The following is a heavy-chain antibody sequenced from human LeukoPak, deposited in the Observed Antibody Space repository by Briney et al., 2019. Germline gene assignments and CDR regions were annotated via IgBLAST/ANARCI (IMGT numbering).Heavy chain of an antibody. J-gene: IGHJ4*02. D-gene: IGHD3-3*01. V-gene: IGHV4-39*07. Sequence: SETLSLTCTVSGGSISSTSYYWGWIRQPPGKGLEWIGSIYYIGSTYYNPSLKSRVTMSVDTSKTQFSLRLSSVTAADTAVYYCARTYTIFGVVHDYWGQGTLVTVSS. CDR2: IYYIGST. CDR1: GGSISSTSYY. CDR3: ARTYTIFGVVHDY.